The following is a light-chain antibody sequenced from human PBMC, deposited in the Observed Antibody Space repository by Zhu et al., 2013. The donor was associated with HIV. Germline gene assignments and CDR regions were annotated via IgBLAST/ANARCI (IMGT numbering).Light chain of an antibody. CDR1: QDIANN. Sequence: IQMTQSPSSLSASVGDRVTITCRATQDIANNLAWYQQKPGKAPTLLLYATSTLQPGVPSRFRGSGSGTGFTLTISNFQPDDVAVYFCQQYNSAPLTFGGGTNVEIK. CDR2: ATS. CDR3: QQYNSAPLT. J-gene: IGKJ4*01. V-gene: IGKV1-27*01.